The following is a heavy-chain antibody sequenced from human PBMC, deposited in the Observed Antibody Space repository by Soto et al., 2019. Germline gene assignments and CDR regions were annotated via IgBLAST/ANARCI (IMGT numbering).Heavy chain of an antibody. CDR1: GFTLSSYG. D-gene: IGHD1-1*01. V-gene: IGHV3-30*03. J-gene: IGHJ5*02. Sequence: GGSLRLSCAASGFTLSSYGMHWVRQAPGKGLEWVAVISYDGSNKYYADSVKGRFTISRDNAKNTLYLQMNSLRAEDTAVYYCAPMEDAHPYTNWFDPWGQGTLVTVSS. CDR3: APMEDAHPYTNWFDP. CDR2: ISYDGSNK.